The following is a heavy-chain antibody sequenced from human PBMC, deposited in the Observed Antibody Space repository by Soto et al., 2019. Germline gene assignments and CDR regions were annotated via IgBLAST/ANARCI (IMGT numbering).Heavy chain of an antibody. V-gene: IGHV4-34*01. D-gene: IGHD6-19*01. CDR1: GGSFSGYY. J-gene: IGHJ4*02. CDR3: ARLKLLYMIAVAGYFDY. Sequence: SETLSLTCAVYGGSFSGYYWSWIRQPPGKGLEWIGEINHSGSTNYNPSLKSRVTISVDTSKNQFSLKLSSVTAADTAVYYCARLKLLYMIAVAGYFDYWGQGTLVTVSS. CDR2: INHSGST.